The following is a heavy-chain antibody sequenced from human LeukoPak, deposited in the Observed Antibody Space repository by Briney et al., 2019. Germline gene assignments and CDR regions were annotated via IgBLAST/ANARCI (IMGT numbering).Heavy chain of an antibody. CDR2: INPSGGST. J-gene: IGHJ6*02. D-gene: IGHD3-3*01. Sequence: PWASVQVSCQASGYTFTSYYMHWVRQAPGQGLEWMGIINPSGGSTSYAQKFQGRVTMTRDTSTSTVYMELSSLRSEDTAVYYCARDPISPGYDFWSGYPYGMDVWGQGTTVTVSS. CDR3: ARDPISPGYDFWSGYPYGMDV. V-gene: IGHV1-46*01. CDR1: GYTFTSYY.